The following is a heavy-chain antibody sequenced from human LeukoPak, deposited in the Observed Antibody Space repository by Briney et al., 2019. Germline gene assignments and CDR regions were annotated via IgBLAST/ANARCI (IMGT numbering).Heavy chain of an antibody. J-gene: IGHJ4*02. CDR1: GFTFSDYY. V-gene: IGHV3-11*01. Sequence: GGSLRLSCAASGFTFSDYYMSWIRQAPGKGLEWVSYISSSGSTIYYADSVKGRFTISRDNAMNSLYLQMNSLRAEDTAVYYCTREPLRVGYYFDYWGQGTLVTVSS. D-gene: IGHD3-16*01. CDR3: TREPLRVGYYFDY. CDR2: ISSSGSTI.